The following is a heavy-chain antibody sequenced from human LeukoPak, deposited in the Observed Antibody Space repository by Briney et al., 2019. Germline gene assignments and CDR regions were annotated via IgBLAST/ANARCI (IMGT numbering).Heavy chain of an antibody. CDR2: IYYSGST. J-gene: IGHJ6*02. D-gene: IGHD3-10*01. CDR3: ARQRRAYYYYGMDV. V-gene: IGHV4-59*08. CDR1: GGSISSYY. Sequence: PSETLSLTCTVSGGSISSYYWSWIRQPPGKGPEWIGYIYYSGSTNYNPSLKSRVTISVDTSKNQFSLKLSSVTAADTAVYCCARQRRAYYYYGMDVWGQGTTVTVSS.